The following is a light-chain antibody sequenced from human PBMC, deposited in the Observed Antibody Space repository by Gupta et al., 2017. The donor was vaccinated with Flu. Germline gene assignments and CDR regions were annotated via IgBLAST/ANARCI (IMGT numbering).Light chain of an antibody. CDR2: AAS. J-gene: IGKJ1*01. V-gene: IGKV1-39*01. CDR1: QSISSY. CDR3: QQSYSTPWT. Sequence: PSSLSASVGDRVTITCRASQSISSYLNWYQQKPGKAPKLLIYAASSLQSGVPSRFSGSGSGTDFTLTISSLQPEDFATYYCQQSYSTPWTFGQGTRVEIK.